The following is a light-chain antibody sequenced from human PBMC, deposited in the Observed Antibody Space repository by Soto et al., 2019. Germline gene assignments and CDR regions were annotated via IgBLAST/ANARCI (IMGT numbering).Light chain of an antibody. Sequence: QSARTQPRSVSGSPGQSGTISCTGTNSDVGTFYFVSWYQQYPDKGPKLIIYDVTERPSGVPDRFSGSKSGNTASLTISGLQAEDEADYYCCSYAGSYTYVFGSGTKVTVL. J-gene: IGLJ1*01. CDR3: CSYAGSYTYV. CDR2: DVT. V-gene: IGLV2-11*01. CDR1: NSDVGTFYF.